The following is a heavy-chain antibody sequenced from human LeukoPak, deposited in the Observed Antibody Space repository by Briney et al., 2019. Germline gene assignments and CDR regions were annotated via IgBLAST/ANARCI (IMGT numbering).Heavy chain of an antibody. J-gene: IGHJ4*02. CDR2: ISYDGSNK. Sequence: PGRSLRLSCAASGFTFSSYATHWVRQAPGKGLEWVAFISYDGSNKYYADSVKGRFTISRDNSKNTLYLQMNSLRAEDTAVYYCARTVDTAMDYWGQGTLVTVSS. V-gene: IGHV3-30-3*01. D-gene: IGHD5-18*01. CDR3: ARTVDTAMDY. CDR1: GFTFSSYA.